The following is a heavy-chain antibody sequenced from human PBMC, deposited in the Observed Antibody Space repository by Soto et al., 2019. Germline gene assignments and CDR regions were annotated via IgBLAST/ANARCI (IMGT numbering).Heavy chain of an antibody. CDR2: INAGNGNT. J-gene: IGHJ4*02. CDR3: ARSPGYSYGDY. D-gene: IGHD5-18*01. Sequence: ASVKVSCKASGYTFASYAMHWVRQAPGQRLEWMGWINAGNGNTKYSQKFQGRVTITRDTSASTAYMELSSLRSEDTAVYYCARSPGYSYGDYWGQGTLVTVSS. CDR1: GYTFASYA. V-gene: IGHV1-3*01.